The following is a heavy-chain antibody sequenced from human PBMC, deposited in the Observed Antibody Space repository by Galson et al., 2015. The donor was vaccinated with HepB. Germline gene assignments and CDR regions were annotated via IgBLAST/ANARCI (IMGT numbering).Heavy chain of an antibody. D-gene: IGHD3-22*01. CDR3: ARTQFYYNRSGYAPAPEYFQY. CDR2: IDWEDDK. Sequence: PALVKPTQTLTLTCTFSGFSLSSSGMCVNWIRQPPGKALEWLALIDWEDDKQYSTSLKTRLTISKDTTKNQVALTMTNMDPVDTATYYCARTQFYYNRSGYAPAPEYFQYWGQGTLVTVSS. J-gene: IGHJ1*01. CDR1: GFSLSSSGMC. V-gene: IGHV2-70*01.